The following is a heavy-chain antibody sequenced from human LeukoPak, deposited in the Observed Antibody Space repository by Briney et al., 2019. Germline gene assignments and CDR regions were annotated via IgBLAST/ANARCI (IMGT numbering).Heavy chain of an antibody. V-gene: IGHV1-24*01. CDR1: GYTLTELS. CDR2: FDPEDGET. J-gene: IGHJ4*02. D-gene: IGHD1-26*01. Sequence: GASVKVSCKVSGYTLTELSMHWVRQAPGKGLEWMGGFDPEDGETIYAQKFQGRVTMTEDTSTDTAYMELSSLRSEDTAVYYCATMDPTAQGSDYWGQGTLVTVSS. CDR3: ATMDPTAQGSDY.